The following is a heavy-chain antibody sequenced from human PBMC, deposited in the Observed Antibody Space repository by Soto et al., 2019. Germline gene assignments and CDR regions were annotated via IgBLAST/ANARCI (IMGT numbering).Heavy chain of an antibody. CDR2: IYTSGST. CDR1: GGSISSYY. J-gene: IGHJ6*02. D-gene: IGHD3-3*01. V-gene: IGHV4-4*07. Sequence: SESLSLTCTVSGGSISSYYWRWIRQPAGKGLEWIGRIYTSGSTNYNPSLKSRVTISVDTSKNQFSLKLSSVTAADTAVYYCARQSYRFLEWFHESRGMDVWGQGTTVTVSS. CDR3: ARQSYRFLEWFHESRGMDV.